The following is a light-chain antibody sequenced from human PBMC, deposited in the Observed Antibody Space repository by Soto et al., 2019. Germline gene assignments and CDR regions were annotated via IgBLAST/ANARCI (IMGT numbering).Light chain of an antibody. J-gene: IGKJ4*01. CDR3: QQYNNWPLS. CDR2: DSS. V-gene: IGKV3D-15*01. CDR1: QSISRP. Sequence: EIVLTQSPDTLSASPGDRATLSCRASQSISRPLAWYQQKSGQPLRLLISDSSTRATGIPARFSGSGSGTEFTLTISSLQPEDFAVYYCQQYNNWPLSFGGGTKVEIK.